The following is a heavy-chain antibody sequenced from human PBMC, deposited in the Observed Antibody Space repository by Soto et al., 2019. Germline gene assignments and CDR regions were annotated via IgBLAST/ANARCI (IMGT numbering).Heavy chain of an antibody. D-gene: IGHD3-10*01. CDR1: GFTFSNAW. CDR2: IKSKTDGGTT. CDR3: TTRGRGIMPPTY. Sequence: LRLSCAASGFTFSNAWMSWVRQAPGKGLEWVGRIKSKTDGGTTDYAAPVKGRFTISRDDSKNTLYLQMNSLKTEDTAVYYCTTRGRGIMPPTYWGQGTLVTVSS. J-gene: IGHJ4*02. V-gene: IGHV3-15*01.